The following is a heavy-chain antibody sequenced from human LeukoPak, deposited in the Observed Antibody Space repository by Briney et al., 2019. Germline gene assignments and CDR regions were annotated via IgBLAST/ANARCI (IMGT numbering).Heavy chain of an antibody. CDR1: GGTFSSYA. CDR2: INPNSGGT. V-gene: IGHV1-2*02. Sequence: ASVKVSCKASGGTFSSYAISWVRQAPGRGLEWMGWINPNSGGTNYPQKFRGRVTVTRDTSITTAYMELSSLRSDDTAVYYCARGLEAGNTAPHFDYWGQGTLVTVSS. J-gene: IGHJ4*02. CDR3: ARGLEAGNTAPHFDY. D-gene: IGHD1-7*01.